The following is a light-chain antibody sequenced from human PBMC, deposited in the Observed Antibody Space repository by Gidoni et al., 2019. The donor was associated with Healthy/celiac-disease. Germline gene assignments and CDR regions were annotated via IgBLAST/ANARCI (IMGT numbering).Light chain of an antibody. CDR1: NIGSKS. CDR2: DDS. Sequence: SYVLPPPPSVSVAPGKTARITCGGNNIGSKSVHWYQQKPGQAPVRVVYDDSDRPSGIPERCSGANSGNKATLTSSRGEAGDEADYYCQVWDSSSDPPYVFGTGTKVTVL. J-gene: IGLJ1*01. V-gene: IGLV3-21*03. CDR3: QVWDSSSDPPYV.